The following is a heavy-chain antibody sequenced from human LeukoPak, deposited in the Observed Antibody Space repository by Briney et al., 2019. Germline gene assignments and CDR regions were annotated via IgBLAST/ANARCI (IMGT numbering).Heavy chain of an antibody. V-gene: IGHV3-30*04. D-gene: IGHD3-9*01. CDR2: ISYDGSNK. J-gene: IGHJ6*02. CDR3: ARDVVRYFDWLRDLGYYYYYGMDV. CDR1: GFTFSSYA. Sequence: GGSLRLSCAAFGFTFSSYAMHWVRQAPGKGLEWVAVISYDGSNKYYADSVKGRFTISRDNSKNTLYLLMNSLRAEDTAVYYCARDVVRYFDWLRDLGYYYYYGMDVWGQGTTVTVSS.